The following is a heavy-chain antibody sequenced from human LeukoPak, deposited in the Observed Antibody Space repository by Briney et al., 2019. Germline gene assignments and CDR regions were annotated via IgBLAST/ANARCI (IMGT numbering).Heavy chain of an antibody. CDR1: GDSISNYY. V-gene: IGHV4-59*01. Sequence: PSETLSLTCTVSGDSISNYYWSWIRQSQGKVLEWIGYMYNRGSTIYNPSLKSRVTISTDTSKNQFSLRLTSVTAADTAVYYCARAEKAVTGTLDSWGQGTLITVSS. CDR3: ARAEKAVTGTLDS. CDR2: MYNRGST. J-gene: IGHJ4*02. D-gene: IGHD6-19*01.